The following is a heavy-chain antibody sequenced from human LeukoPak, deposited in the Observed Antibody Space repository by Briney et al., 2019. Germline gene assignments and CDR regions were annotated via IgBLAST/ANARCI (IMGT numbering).Heavy chain of an antibody. CDR2: ISAYNGNT. D-gene: IGHD3-3*01. J-gene: IGHJ6*02. CDR3: ARAPTYDFWSGYWHYYGMDV. V-gene: IGHV1-18*01. CDR1: VYTFTSYG. Sequence: SVKVSCKTSVYTFTSYGISWVRQAPGQGLEWMGWISAYNGNTNSTQKPPGRVTMTTDTSTSTAYMELRSLRSDDTAVYYCARAPTYDFWSGYWHYYGMDVWGQGTTVTVSS.